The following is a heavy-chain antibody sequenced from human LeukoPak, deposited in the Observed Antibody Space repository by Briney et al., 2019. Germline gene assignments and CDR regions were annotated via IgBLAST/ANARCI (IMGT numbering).Heavy chain of an antibody. J-gene: IGHJ5*02. Sequence: SETLSLTCAVYGRSFSGYYWSWIRQPPGKGLEWIGEINHSGSTNYNPSLKSRVTIPVDTSKNQFSLKLGSVTAADTAVYYCARGAGWYGPWGQGTLVTVSS. CDR3: ARGAGWYGP. CDR1: GRSFSGYY. V-gene: IGHV4-34*01. CDR2: INHSGST.